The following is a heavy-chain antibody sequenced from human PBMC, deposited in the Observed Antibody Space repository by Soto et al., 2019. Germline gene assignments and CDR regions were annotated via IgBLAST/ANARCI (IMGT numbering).Heavy chain of an antibody. CDR1: GGTVSSYT. D-gene: IGHD3-10*01. CDR3: ARVKFGELSPYFDY. J-gene: IGHJ4*02. Sequence: VASVKVSCKASGGTVSSYTISWVRQAPGQGLEWMGRIIPILGIANYAQKFQGRVTITADKSTSTAYMELSSLRSEDTAVYYCARVKFGELSPYFDYWGQGTLVTVSS. V-gene: IGHV1-69*02. CDR2: IIPILGIA.